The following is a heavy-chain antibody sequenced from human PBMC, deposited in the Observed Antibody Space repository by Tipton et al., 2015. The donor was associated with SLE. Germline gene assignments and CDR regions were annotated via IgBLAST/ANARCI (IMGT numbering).Heavy chain of an antibody. V-gene: IGHV4-30-4*01. Sequence: TLSLTCTVSGGSISSGDYYWSWIRQPPGKGLEWIGYIYYSGSTNYNPSLKSRVTISVDTSKNQFSLKLSSVTAADTAVYYCARSGPALGYCSGGSCLDYWGQGTLVTVSS. CDR2: IYYSGST. CDR3: ARSGPALGYCSGGSCLDY. J-gene: IGHJ4*02. CDR1: GGSISSGDYY. D-gene: IGHD2-15*01.